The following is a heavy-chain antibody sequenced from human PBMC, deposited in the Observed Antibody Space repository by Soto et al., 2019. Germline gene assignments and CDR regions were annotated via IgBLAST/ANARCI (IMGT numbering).Heavy chain of an antibody. Sequence: AVEVTRQGFGYSFMKYGINWVRQAPGQGLEWVGWISPYSGYTHSAQKFHGRLTLTTDTAASTAYMELRILRSADTALYYCAREASVLIPAAQPSRFDSWGQGTLVTVSS. CDR2: ISPYSGYT. CDR1: GYSFMKYG. V-gene: IGHV1-18*01. D-gene: IGHD2-2*01. J-gene: IGHJ4*02. CDR3: AREASVLIPAAQPSRFDS.